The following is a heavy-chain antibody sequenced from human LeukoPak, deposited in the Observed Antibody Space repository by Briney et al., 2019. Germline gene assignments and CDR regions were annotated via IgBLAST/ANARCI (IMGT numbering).Heavy chain of an antibody. CDR1: GGSISSYY. D-gene: IGHD3-22*01. V-gene: IGHV4-59*01. Sequence: SETLSLTCTVSGGSISSYYWSWIRQPPGKGLEWIGYICYSGSTNYNPSLKSRVTISVDTSKNQFSLKLSSVTGADTAVYYCARETPYYYDSSAAGWFDPWGQGTLVTVSS. CDR3: ARETPYYYDSSAAGWFDP. J-gene: IGHJ5*02. CDR2: ICYSGST.